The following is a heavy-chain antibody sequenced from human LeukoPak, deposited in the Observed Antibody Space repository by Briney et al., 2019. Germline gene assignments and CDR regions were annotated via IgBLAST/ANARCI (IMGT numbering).Heavy chain of an antibody. Sequence: SQTLSLTCTVSGGSISSGDYYWSWIRQPPGKVLEWIGYIYYSGSTYYNPSLKSRVTISVDTSKNQFSLKLSSVTAADTAVYYCARSGRLAPIDYWGQGTLVTVSS. CDR3: ARSGRLAPIDY. V-gene: IGHV4-30-4*01. CDR2: IYYSGST. D-gene: IGHD6-19*01. J-gene: IGHJ4*02. CDR1: GGSISSGDYY.